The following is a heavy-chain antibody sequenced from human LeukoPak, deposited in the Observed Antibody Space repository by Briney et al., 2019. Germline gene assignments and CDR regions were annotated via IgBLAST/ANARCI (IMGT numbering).Heavy chain of an antibody. Sequence: SETLSLTCTVSGGSISSYYWSWIRQPPGKGLEWTGYIYYSGSTNYNPSLKSRVTISVVTSKNQFSLKLNSVTAADTAVYYCARGSGKIFDYWGQGTLVTVSS. V-gene: IGHV4-59*01. CDR3: ARGSGKIFDY. CDR2: IYYSGST. J-gene: IGHJ4*02. CDR1: GGSISSYY. D-gene: IGHD3-3*01.